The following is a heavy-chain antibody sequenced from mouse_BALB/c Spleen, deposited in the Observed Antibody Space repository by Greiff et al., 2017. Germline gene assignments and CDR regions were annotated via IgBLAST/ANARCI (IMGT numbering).Heavy chain of an antibody. CDR3: ARAPNWDSYYFDY. Sequence: ESGPGLVAPSQSLSITCTVSGFSLTGYGVNWVRQPPGKGLEWLGMIWGDGSTDYNSALKSRLSISKDNSKSQVFLKMNSLQTDDTARYYCARAPNWDSYYFDYWGQGTTLTVSS. D-gene: IGHD4-1*01. J-gene: IGHJ2*01. CDR1: GFSLTGYG. CDR2: IWGDGST. V-gene: IGHV2-6-7*01.